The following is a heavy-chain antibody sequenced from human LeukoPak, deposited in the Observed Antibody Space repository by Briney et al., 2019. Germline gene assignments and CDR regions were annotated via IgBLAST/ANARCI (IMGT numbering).Heavy chain of an antibody. D-gene: IGHD5-24*01. Sequence: SETLSLTCTVSGGSISSYYWSWIRQPPGKGLEWIGYIYYSGSTNYNPSLKSRVAISVDTSKNQFSLKLSSVTAADTAVYYCARHFRRRDGYNPFDYWGQGTLVTVSS. CDR2: IYYSGST. CDR3: ARHFRRRDGYNPFDY. V-gene: IGHV4-59*08. J-gene: IGHJ4*02. CDR1: GGSISSYY.